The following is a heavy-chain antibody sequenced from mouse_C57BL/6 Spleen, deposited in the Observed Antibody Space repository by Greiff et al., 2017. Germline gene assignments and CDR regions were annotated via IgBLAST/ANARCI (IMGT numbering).Heavy chain of an antibody. D-gene: IGHD2-4*01. CDR1: GYTFTSYW. CDR2: IDPSDSYT. J-gene: IGHJ2*01. Sequence: QVQLQQPGAELVRPGTSVKLSCKASGYTFTSYWMHWVKQRPGQGLEWIGVIDPSDSYTNYNQKFKGKATLTVDTSSSTAYMQLSSLTSEDSAVYYCANIYYDYLDYWGQGTTLTVSS. CDR3: ANIYYDYLDY. V-gene: IGHV1-59*01.